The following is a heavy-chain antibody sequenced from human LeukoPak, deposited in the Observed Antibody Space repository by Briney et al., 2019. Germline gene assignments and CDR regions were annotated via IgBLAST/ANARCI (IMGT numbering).Heavy chain of an antibody. CDR2: IQQEEREK. CDR3: VRDGDTSGYTY. V-gene: IGHV3-7*01. Sequence: GGSLRLSCGASVFTFSSYEMNGLPQAPGKVLEWVANIQQEEREKYYVDSEKGRFTITRDNAKNTLYLQINSMRAEDTAVYSCVRDGDTSGYTYWGQGTLVTVSS. J-gene: IGHJ4*02. D-gene: IGHD3-22*01. CDR1: VFTFSSYE.